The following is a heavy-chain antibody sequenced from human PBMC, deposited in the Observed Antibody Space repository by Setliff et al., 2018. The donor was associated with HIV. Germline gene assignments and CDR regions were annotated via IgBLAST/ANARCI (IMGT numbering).Heavy chain of an antibody. J-gene: IGHJ4*02. CDR3: ARDRALRFSRSPSFYYFDS. D-gene: IGHD3-3*02. CDR2: IHSSGTT. Sequence: SETLSLTCTVSGGSFSSTTYSWGWIRQPPGMGLRWIGSIHSSGTTYYNPSLKSRVAISVDTSRSQFSLKLRSVTAADTAVYYCARDRALRFSRSPSFYYFDSWGQGALVTVSS. CDR1: GGSFSSTTYS. V-gene: IGHV4-39*02.